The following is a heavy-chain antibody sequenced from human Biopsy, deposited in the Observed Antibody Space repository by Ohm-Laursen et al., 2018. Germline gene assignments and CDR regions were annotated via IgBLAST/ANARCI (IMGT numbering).Heavy chain of an antibody. D-gene: IGHD4-23*01. Sequence: SETLSLTCTVSGGSFTGHYWTWIRQPPGKGLEWIEHISHTGYTSYKSSLKSRVTISLGTSRKHFSLRLTSLAAADTAVYYCARGSNEYGGLYFPHWGQGTLVTVSS. CDR1: GGSFTGHY. CDR2: ISHTGYT. CDR3: ARGSNEYGGLYFPH. J-gene: IGHJ1*01. V-gene: IGHV4-59*11.